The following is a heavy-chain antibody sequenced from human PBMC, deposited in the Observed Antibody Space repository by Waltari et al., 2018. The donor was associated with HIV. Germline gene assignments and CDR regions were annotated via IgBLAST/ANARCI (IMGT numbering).Heavy chain of an antibody. D-gene: IGHD3-10*01. CDR3: ARDRDGSGALDY. J-gene: IGHJ4*02. V-gene: IGHV4-31*01. CDR2: IYDRGRT. Sequence: VQLQESGPGLVKPSQTLSLTCTVSGGPISNGGYYWIWIRQHPGKGLQWIGYIYDRGRTYYNPSLRSLVTLSVDTSKNQFSLKVKSVTAADTAMYYCARDRDGSGALDYWGQGNLVTVSA. CDR1: GGPISNGGYY.